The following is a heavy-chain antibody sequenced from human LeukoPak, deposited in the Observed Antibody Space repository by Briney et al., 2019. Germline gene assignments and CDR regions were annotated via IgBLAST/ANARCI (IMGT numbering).Heavy chain of an antibody. J-gene: IGHJ4*02. CDR2: INSDGSTI. V-gene: IGHV3-74*01. D-gene: IGHD6-13*01. CDR3: ARDHSSWELPSDY. CDR1: GFTFSTYA. Sequence: GGSLRLSCAASGFTFSTYAMSWVRQAPGKGLVWVSRINSDGSTISYADSVKGRFTISRDNAKNTLYLQMNSLRAEDTAVYYCARDHSSWELPSDYWGQGTLVTVSS.